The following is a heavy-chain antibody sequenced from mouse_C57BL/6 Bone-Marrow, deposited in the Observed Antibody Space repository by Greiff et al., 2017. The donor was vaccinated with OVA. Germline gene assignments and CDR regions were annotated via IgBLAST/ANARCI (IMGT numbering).Heavy chain of an antibody. D-gene: IGHD6-1*01. Sequence: QVHVKQPGAELVKPGASVKMSCKASGYTFTSYWITWVKQRPGQGLEWIGDIYPGSGSTNYNEKFKSKATLTVDTSSSTAYMQLSSLTSEDSAVYYCARSLSLYAMDYWGQGTSVTVSS. V-gene: IGHV1-55*01. CDR1: GYTFTSYW. J-gene: IGHJ4*01. CDR2: IYPGSGST. CDR3: ARSLSLYAMDY.